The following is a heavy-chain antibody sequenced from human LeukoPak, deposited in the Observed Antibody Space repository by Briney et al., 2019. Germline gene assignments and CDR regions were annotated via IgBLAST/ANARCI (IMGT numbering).Heavy chain of an antibody. J-gene: IGHJ6*03. V-gene: IGHV1-3*03. Sequence: ASVKVSCKASGYTFTSYAMHWVRQAPGQRLEWMGWINAGNGNTKYSQEFQGGVTITRDTSASTAYMELSSPRSEDMAVYYCAREAGGSYYDFWSGYRYYYYMDVWGKGTTVTVSS. CDR1: GYTFTSYA. CDR2: INAGNGNT. D-gene: IGHD3-3*01. CDR3: AREAGGSYYDFWSGYRYYYYMDV.